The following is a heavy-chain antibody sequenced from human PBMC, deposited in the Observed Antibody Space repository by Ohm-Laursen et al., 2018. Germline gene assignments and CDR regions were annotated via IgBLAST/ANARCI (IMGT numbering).Heavy chain of an antibody. J-gene: IGHJ4*02. Sequence: SETLSLTCTVSGGSTRSSYWSWVRQSPGKGLEWIGYIYHTGITNYNPSLKSRVTISMDTSKNQFSLKLTSVTAADTAVYYCARLPHGDLRYNFDYWGQGILVTVSS. V-gene: IGHV4-59*08. CDR3: ARLPHGDLRYNFDY. D-gene: IGHD4-17*01. CDR1: GGSTRSSY. CDR2: IYHTGIT.